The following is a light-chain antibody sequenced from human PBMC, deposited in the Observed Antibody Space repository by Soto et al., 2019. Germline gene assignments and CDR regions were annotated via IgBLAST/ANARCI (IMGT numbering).Light chain of an antibody. CDR1: QSVSYN. Sequence: ELVMPQSPATLSVSPGETATLSCRASQSVSYNLAWYQQKPGQGPRLLIYGAFTRATGIPARFSGSGSGTEFTLTISSLQSEDFAVYYCQQYKNWPPLTFGGGTKVEIK. CDR3: QQYKNWPPLT. CDR2: GAF. J-gene: IGKJ4*01. V-gene: IGKV3-15*01.